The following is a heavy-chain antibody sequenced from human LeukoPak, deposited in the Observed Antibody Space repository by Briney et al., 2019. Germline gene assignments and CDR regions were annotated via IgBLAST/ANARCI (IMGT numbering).Heavy chain of an antibody. CDR1: GGTFSSYA. CDR3: ARDSYYDSSGPPGSAFDI. Sequence: SVKVSCKASGGTFSSYAISWVRQAPGQGLEWMGRIIPILGIANYAQKFQGRVTMTRDTSTSTVYMELSSLRSEDTAVYYCARDSYYDSSGPPGSAFDIWGQGTMVTVSS. V-gene: IGHV1-69*04. CDR2: IIPILGIA. D-gene: IGHD3-22*01. J-gene: IGHJ3*02.